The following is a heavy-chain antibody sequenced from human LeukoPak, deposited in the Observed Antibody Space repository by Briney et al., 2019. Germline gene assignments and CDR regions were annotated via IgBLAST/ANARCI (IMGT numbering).Heavy chain of an antibody. Sequence: ASVKVSCKASGYTFTGYFIHWVRQAPGQGLEWMGWINPNSGGTNYAQKFQGRVTMTRDTSISTAYMELSRLRSDDTAVYYCARESTSVVTPGSAFDYWGQGTLVTVSS. CDR2: INPNSGGT. J-gene: IGHJ4*02. CDR1: GYTFTGYF. D-gene: IGHD4-23*01. CDR3: ARESTSVVTPGSAFDY. V-gene: IGHV1-2*02.